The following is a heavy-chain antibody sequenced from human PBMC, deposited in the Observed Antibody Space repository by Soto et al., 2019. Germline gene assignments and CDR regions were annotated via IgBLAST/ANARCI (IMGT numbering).Heavy chain of an antibody. Sequence: GGSLRLSCAASGFTFSSYWMSWVRQAPGKGLEWVANIKTDGSEKYYMDSVRGRFNTSRDNARNFFFLQMNSLTGADTAVYYCNRDGSPFALDVWGLGNSVTVSS. V-gene: IGHV3-7*03. CDR3: NRDGSPFALDV. CDR1: GFTFSSYW. J-gene: IGHJ6*02. CDR2: IKTDGSEK.